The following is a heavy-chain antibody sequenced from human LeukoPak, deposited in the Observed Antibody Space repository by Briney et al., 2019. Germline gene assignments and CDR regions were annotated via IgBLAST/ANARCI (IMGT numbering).Heavy chain of an antibody. CDR3: ARVGSSGWYVDYYYYYGMDV. J-gene: IGHJ6*02. Sequence: GGSLRLSCAASGFTFSSYSMNWVRQAPGKGLEWVSSIISSSSYIYYADSVKGRFTISRDNAKNSLYLQMNSLRAEDTAVYYCARVGSSGWYVDYYYYYGMDVWGQGTTVTVSS. CDR1: GFTFSSYS. V-gene: IGHV3-21*01. D-gene: IGHD6-19*01. CDR2: IISSSSYI.